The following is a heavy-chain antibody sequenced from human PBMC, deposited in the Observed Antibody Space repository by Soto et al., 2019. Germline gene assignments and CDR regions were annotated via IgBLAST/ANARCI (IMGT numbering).Heavy chain of an antibody. CDR3: ARDIHDYSNYGSFDY. V-gene: IGHV1-3*01. J-gene: IGHJ4*02. Sequence: GLSVKVCCKASVYTINIYAMHWVRQEHRQRLEWMGWINAGNGNTKYSQKFQGRVTITRDTSASTAYMELSSLRSEDTAVYYCARDIHDYSNYGSFDYWGQGTLVTVSS. D-gene: IGHD4-4*01. CDR1: VYTINIYA. CDR2: INAGNGNT.